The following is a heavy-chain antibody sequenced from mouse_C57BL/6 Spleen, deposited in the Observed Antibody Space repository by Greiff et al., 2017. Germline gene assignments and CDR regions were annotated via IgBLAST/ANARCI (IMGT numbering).Heavy chain of an antibody. J-gene: IGHJ4*01. D-gene: IGHD2-5*01. Sequence: VKLMESGAELVRPGASVKLSCKASGYTFTDYYINWVKQRPGQGLEWIARIYPGSGNTYYNEKFKGKATLTAEKSSSTAYMQLSSLTSEDSAVYFCARSGYSNLYAMDYWGQGTSVTVSS. CDR2: IYPGSGNT. CDR3: ARSGYSNLYAMDY. CDR1: GYTFTDYY. V-gene: IGHV1-76*01.